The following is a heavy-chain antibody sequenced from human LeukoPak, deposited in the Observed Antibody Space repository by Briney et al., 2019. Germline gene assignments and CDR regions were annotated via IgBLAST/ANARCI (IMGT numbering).Heavy chain of an antibody. J-gene: IGHJ5*02. CDR3: ARDRREEYSSSRFDP. CDR2: MNPNSGNT. CDR1: GYTFTSYD. D-gene: IGHD6-6*01. V-gene: IGHV1-8*01. Sequence: ASVKLSCKPSGYTFTSYDINWVRQATGQGLEWMGWMNPNSGNTGYAQKFQGRVTMTRNTSISTAYMELSSLRSEDTAVYYCARDRREEYSSSRFDPWGQGTLVTVSS.